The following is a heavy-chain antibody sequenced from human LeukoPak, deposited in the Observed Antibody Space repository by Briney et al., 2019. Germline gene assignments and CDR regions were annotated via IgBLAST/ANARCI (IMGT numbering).Heavy chain of an antibody. CDR1: GFTFSDYY. CDR2: ISSSGSTI. D-gene: IGHD1-26*01. J-gene: IGHJ4*02. V-gene: IGHV3-11*04. CDR3: ARDRLRGYGGVDY. Sequence: GGSLRLSCAASGFTFSDYYTSWIRQAPGKGLEWVSYISSSGSTIYYADSVKGRFTISRDNAKNSLYLQINSLRAEDTAVYYCARDRLRGYGGVDYWGQGTLVTVSS.